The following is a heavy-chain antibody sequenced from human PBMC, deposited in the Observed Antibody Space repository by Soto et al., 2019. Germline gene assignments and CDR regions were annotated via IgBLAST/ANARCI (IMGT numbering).Heavy chain of an antibody. CDR3: ARGRKVTFYGMDV. J-gene: IGHJ6*01. V-gene: IGHV1-2*02. CDR2: INPHSGDT. CDR1: GYTFTDHY. Sequence: QVQLVQSGAEVKKPGASVKVSYVASGYTFTDHYIHWVRQAPGQGLEWMGWINPHSGDTIYAHKFQGRVTLTRDTAISTAYMELSRLRSDDTAVYSCARGRKVTFYGMDVWGQGTTVTVSS. D-gene: IGHD2-21*02.